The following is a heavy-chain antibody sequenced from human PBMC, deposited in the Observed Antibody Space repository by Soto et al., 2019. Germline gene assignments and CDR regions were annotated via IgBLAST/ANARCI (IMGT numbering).Heavy chain of an antibody. Sequence: QVQLVQSGAEVKKPGASVKVSCKASGYTFTSYGISWVRQAPGQGLEWMGWISAYNGNTNYAQKLQGRVTMTTDTSTSTAYMELRGLRSDDTAVYYCARADYGDYVTWSEIDYWGQGTLVTVSS. D-gene: IGHD4-17*01. J-gene: IGHJ4*02. V-gene: IGHV1-18*01. CDR2: ISAYNGNT. CDR1: GYTFTSYG. CDR3: ARADYGDYVTWSEIDY.